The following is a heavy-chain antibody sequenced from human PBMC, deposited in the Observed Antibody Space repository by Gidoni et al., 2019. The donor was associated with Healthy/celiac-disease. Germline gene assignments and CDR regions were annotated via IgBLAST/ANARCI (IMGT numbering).Heavy chain of an antibody. CDR2: IKHSGST. D-gene: IGHD3-16*01. CDR3: ASQLGLDY. CDR1: GGSFSCYY. J-gene: IGHJ4*02. V-gene: IGHV4-34*01. Sequence: QVQLQQWGAGLLKPAETLSRTCAVDGGSFSCYYWSWIRQPPGKGLEWIGEIKHSGSTNYNPSLKSRVTISVDTSKIQFSLKLSSVTAADTAVYYCASQLGLDYWGQGTLVTVSS.